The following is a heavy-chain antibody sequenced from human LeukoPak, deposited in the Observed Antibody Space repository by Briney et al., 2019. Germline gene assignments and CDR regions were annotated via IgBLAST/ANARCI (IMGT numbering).Heavy chain of an antibody. J-gene: IGHJ4*02. CDR3: ARPTYCGSDRYFNFDY. V-gene: IGHV1-2*02. D-gene: IGHD2-21*02. Sequence: ASVKVSCKTSGYTFATYFMHWVRQAPGQGLEWMGYIKPNSGVTNYAQKFRGRVTMTWDTSISTAYIELSGLTSDDTAIYYCARPTYCGSDRYFNFDYWGQGTLVTVSS. CDR2: IKPNSGVT. CDR1: GYTFATYF.